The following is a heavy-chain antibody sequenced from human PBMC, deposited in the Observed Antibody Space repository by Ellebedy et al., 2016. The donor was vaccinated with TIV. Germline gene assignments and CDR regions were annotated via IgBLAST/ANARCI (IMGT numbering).Heavy chain of an antibody. D-gene: IGHD6-19*01. CDR3: ARHYTGYSSGWPATFDP. CDR2: IYYSGNT. Sequence: MPSETLSLTFTVPDGSISSSSYYWGWIRKPPGKALEWIGSIYYSGNTYYNPSLKSRVTIPVDTSKNQFSLKLSSVTAADTAVYYCARHYTGYSSGWPATFDPWGQGTLVTVSS. J-gene: IGHJ5*02. CDR1: DGSISSSSYY. V-gene: IGHV4-39*01.